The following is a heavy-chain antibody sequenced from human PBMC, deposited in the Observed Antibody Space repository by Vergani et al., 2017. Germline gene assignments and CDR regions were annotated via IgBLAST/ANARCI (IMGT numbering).Heavy chain of an antibody. CDR3: AAAPAPWYSSGWYSQFDY. Sequence: EVQLLESGGGLVQPGGSLRLSCAASGFTFSSYAMSWVRQAPGKGLEWVGRIKSKTDGGTTDYAAPVKGRFTISRDDSKNTLYLQMNSLRAEDTAVYYCAAAPAPWYSSGWYSQFDYWGQGTLVTVSS. CDR1: GFTFSSYA. V-gene: IGHV3-15*01. CDR2: IKSKTDGGTT. D-gene: IGHD6-19*01. J-gene: IGHJ4*02.